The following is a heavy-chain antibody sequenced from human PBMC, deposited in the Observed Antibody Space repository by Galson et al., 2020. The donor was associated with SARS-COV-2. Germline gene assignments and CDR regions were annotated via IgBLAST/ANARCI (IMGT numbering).Heavy chain of an antibody. Sequence: SGPTLVKPTQTLTLTCPFSGFSLTTTGMCVSWIRQPPGMDLEWLARIDWADDKYYNTSLKTRLTISKDTSKNQVVLTMTNMDPVDTANYYCPLTRSWTTSYGFDPWGQGTLVTVS. V-gene: IGHV2-70*11. CDR3: PLTRSWTTSYGFDP. CDR2: IDWADDK. J-gene: IGHJ5*02. D-gene: IGHD4-17*01. CDR1: GFSLTTTGMC.